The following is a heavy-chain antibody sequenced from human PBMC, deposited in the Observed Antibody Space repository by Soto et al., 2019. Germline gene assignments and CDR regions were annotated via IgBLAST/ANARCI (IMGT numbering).Heavy chain of an antibody. CDR3: AKVARRDYYDSSGRGY. CDR2: ISGSGGST. J-gene: IGHJ4*02. D-gene: IGHD3-22*01. Sequence: EVQLLESGGGLVQPGGSLRLSCAASGFTFSSYAMSWVRQAPGKGLEWVSAISGSGGSTYYADSVKGRFTISRDNSKNTLYLQMNRLRAEDTAVYYCAKVARRDYYDSSGRGYWGQGTLVTVSS. V-gene: IGHV3-23*01. CDR1: GFTFSSYA.